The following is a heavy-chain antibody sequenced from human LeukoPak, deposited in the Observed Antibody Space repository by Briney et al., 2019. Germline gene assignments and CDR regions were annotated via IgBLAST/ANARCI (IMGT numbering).Heavy chain of an antibody. CDR1: GFTFSSYT. Sequence: GGSLRLSCAASGFTFSSYTMSWVRQAPGKGLEWVSAISGSGGSTYYADSVKGRFTISRDNSKNTLYLQMNSLRAEDTAVYYCAKGNYYGSGSIMYYFDYWGQGTLVTVSS. CDR3: AKGNYYGSGSIMYYFDY. V-gene: IGHV3-23*01. D-gene: IGHD3-10*01. J-gene: IGHJ4*02. CDR2: ISGSGGST.